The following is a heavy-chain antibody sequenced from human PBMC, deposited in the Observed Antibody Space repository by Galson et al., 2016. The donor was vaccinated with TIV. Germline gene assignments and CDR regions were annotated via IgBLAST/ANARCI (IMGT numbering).Heavy chain of an antibody. CDR3: AREGAVASDYFDS. CDR1: GYTFTSYD. Sequence: SVKVSCKASGYTFTSYDIIWVRQAAGQGLEWMGWMNPRSGNTDYAQKFQGRVTMSMNTSISTAYMKMSSLTSDDTAVYYCAREGAVASDYFDSWGQGTLVTVSS. J-gene: IGHJ4*02. CDR2: MNPRSGNT. V-gene: IGHV1-8*02. D-gene: IGHD6-19*01.